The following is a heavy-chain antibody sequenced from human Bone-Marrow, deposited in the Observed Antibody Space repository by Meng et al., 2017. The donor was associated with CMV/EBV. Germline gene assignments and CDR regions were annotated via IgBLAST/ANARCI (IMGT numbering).Heavy chain of an antibody. CDR1: GVTFSSDG. Sequence: GVTFSSDGMNWVRQAPGKGVEWVTVIWYDGSIEYYADSVKGRFTISRDNSKNAVYLQMNSLRVEDTAVYYCARDGDSSGPHPGYFDYWGQGTLVTVSS. J-gene: IGHJ4*02. CDR2: IWYDGSIE. D-gene: IGHD6-19*01. CDR3: ARDGDSSGPHPGYFDY. V-gene: IGHV3-33*01.